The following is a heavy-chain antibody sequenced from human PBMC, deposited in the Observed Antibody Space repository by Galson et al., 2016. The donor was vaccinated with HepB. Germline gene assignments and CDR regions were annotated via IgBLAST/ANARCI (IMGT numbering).Heavy chain of an antibody. J-gene: IGHJ4*02. Sequence: CAISGDSVSSNTVVWNWIRQTPSRGLEWLGRTYFRSRWYHDCAVSVRSRLTINADTSANQFSLELKSVTPEDTAVYYCARAAGNYYFEQYYFDSWGLGALVTVSS. V-gene: IGHV6-1*01. CDR2: TYFRSRWYH. D-gene: IGHD2/OR15-2a*01. CDR1: GDSVSSNTVV. CDR3: ARAAGNYYFEQYYFDS.